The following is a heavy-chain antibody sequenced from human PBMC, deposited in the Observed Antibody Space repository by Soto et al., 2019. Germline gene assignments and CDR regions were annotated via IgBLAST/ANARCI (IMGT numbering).Heavy chain of an antibody. V-gene: IGHV3-48*02. Sequence: GGSLRLSCAASGFSFSTYSMNWVRQAPGKGLEWVSYIGSSSTTIYYADSVKGRFTISRDNAKKSLYLQMNSLRDEDTAVYYCARDQYYYDSSGYSPFDYWVQGXLLTVSS. CDR3: ARDQYYYDSSGYSPFDY. CDR1: GFSFSTYS. J-gene: IGHJ4*02. D-gene: IGHD3-22*01. CDR2: IGSSSTTI.